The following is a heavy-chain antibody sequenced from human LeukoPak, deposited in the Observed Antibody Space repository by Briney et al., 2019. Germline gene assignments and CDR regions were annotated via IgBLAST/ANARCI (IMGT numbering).Heavy chain of an antibody. CDR2: IYPGDSDT. CDR3: ARSTYYYDSSGYYYGY. V-gene: IGHV5-51*07. CDR1: GYSFTSYW. D-gene: IGHD3-22*01. Sequence: GESLKISCKGSGYSFTSYWIGWVHQMPGKGLEWMGIIYPGDSDTRYSPSFQGQVTISADKSISTAYLQWSSLKASDTAMYYCARSTYYYDSSGYYYGYWGQGTLVTVSS. J-gene: IGHJ4*02.